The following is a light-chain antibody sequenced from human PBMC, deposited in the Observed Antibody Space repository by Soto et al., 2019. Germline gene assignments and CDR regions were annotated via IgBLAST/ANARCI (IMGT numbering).Light chain of an antibody. Sequence: EIVLTQSPGTLSLSPGERATLSCRASQTVNSNYLAWYQQRPGQAPRLLIYGASIRAAGIPERFSGSASGTEFTLTISRLEPDDSAVYYCQQYHDSPMNTFGQGTKLQIK. CDR3: QQYHDSPMNT. CDR1: QTVNSNY. CDR2: GAS. V-gene: IGKV3-20*01. J-gene: IGKJ2*01.